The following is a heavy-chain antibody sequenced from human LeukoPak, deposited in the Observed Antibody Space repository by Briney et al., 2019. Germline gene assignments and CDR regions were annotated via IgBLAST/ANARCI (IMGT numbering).Heavy chain of an antibody. V-gene: IGHV3-53*01. CDR2: IYSGGST. CDR3: ARRTRYYDILTGYSDAFDI. CDR1: GFTVSSNY. J-gene: IGHJ3*02. Sequence: GGSLRLSCAASGFTVSSNYMSWVRQAPGKGLEWVSVIYSGGSTHYADSVKGRFTISRDNSKNTLYLQMNSLRAEDTAVYYCARRTRYYDILTGYSDAFDIWGQGTMVTVSS. D-gene: IGHD3-9*01.